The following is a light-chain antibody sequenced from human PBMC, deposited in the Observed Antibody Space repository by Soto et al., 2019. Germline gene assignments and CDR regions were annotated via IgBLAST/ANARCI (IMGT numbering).Light chain of an antibody. J-gene: IGLJ2*01. CDR1: SSDVGAYNY. CDR2: VVT. V-gene: IGLV2-14*01. CDR3: SSYTTIKTVI. Sequence: QSALAQPASVSGSPGQSITISCTGTSSDVGAYNYVSWYHQHHPGKAPELIIYVVTDRPSGVSTRFSGSKSGNTASLTISGLQAEDEGDYYCSSYTTIKTVIFGGGTKVTVL.